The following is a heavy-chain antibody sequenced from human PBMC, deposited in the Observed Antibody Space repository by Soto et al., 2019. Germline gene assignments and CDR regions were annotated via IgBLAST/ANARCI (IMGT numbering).Heavy chain of an antibody. CDR1: GGSITSSGSA. V-gene: IGHV4-39*01. J-gene: IGHJ4*02. CDR3: ARHIHNQGFEYYFDS. D-gene: IGHD1-1*01. CDR2: IDYSGNI. Sequence: SETLSLTCNASGGSITSSGSAWGWIRQSPGKGLEWIGTIDYSGNIYYIPSLKSRITISVDTSKNQISLKLSSVTAAGTAVYYCARHIHNQGFEYYFDSWGQGTLVTVSS.